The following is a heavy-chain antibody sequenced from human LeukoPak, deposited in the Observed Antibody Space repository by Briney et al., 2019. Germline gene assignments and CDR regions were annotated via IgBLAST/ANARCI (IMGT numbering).Heavy chain of an antibody. Sequence: GRSLRLSCAASGFTFSSYGMHWVRQAPGKGLEWVAVISYDGSNKYYADSVKGRFTISRDNSKNTLYLQMNSLRAEDTAVYYCAKDSPYYDSSGYSDYWGQGTLATVSS. CDR3: AKDSPYYDSSGYSDY. CDR1: GFTFSSYG. V-gene: IGHV3-30*18. CDR2: ISYDGSNK. J-gene: IGHJ4*02. D-gene: IGHD3-22*01.